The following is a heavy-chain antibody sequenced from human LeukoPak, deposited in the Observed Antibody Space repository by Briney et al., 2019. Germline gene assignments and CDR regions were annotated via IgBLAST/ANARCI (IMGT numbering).Heavy chain of an antibody. CDR3: AKENRAEIDY. J-gene: IGHJ4*02. CDR2: IDSSALYS. CDR1: GFTFDSYS. V-gene: IGHV3-21*06. D-gene: IGHD3-10*01. Sequence: PGGSLRLSCAASGFTFDSYSLAWVRQAPGKGLEWVASIDSSALYSYYSDSVKGRFTISRDYARNSLYLQMDTLSVEDTAVYYCAKENRAEIDYWGQGALVTVS.